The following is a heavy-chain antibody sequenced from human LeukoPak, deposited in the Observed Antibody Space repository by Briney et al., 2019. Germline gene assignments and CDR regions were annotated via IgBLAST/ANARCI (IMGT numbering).Heavy chain of an antibody. D-gene: IGHD2-2*02. Sequence: GSLRLSCSASGFTFSSYAMPWVRQAPGKGLEYFSAFSRNWGSTYYADSVKGRFTISRDNSKNTLYLQMSSLRAEDTAVYYCVKLQGYCSSTSCYTPDRAFDIWGQGTMVTVSS. CDR3: VKLQGYCSSTSCYTPDRAFDI. J-gene: IGHJ3*02. CDR1: GFTFSSYA. CDR2: FSRNWGST. V-gene: IGHV3-64D*06.